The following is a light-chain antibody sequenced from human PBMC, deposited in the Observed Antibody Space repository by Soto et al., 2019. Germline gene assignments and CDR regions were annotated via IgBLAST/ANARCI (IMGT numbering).Light chain of an antibody. CDR3: CAFAGTSTS. J-gene: IGLJ1*01. V-gene: IGLV2-11*01. CDR2: DVT. CDR1: SSDVGGYNY. Sequence: QSALTQPRSVSGSPGQSVTISCSGTSSDVGGYNYVSWYQQHPGKAPKLMIYDVTKRPSGVPDRFSGSKSGNTASLSISGLQAEDEADHYCCAFAGTSTSFGTGTKLTVL.